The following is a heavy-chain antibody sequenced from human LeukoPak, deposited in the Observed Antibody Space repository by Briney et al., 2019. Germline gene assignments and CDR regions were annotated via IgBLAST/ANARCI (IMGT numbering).Heavy chain of an antibody. V-gene: IGHV3-53*01. J-gene: IGHJ5*02. Sequence: GGSLRLSCAASGFTVSSNYMSWVRQAPRKGLEWVSVIYSGGSTYYADSVKGRFTISRDNSKNTLYLQMNSLRAEDTAVYYCARDLRYWFDPWGQGTLVTVSS. CDR3: ARDLRYWFDP. CDR1: GFTVSSNY. CDR2: IYSGGST.